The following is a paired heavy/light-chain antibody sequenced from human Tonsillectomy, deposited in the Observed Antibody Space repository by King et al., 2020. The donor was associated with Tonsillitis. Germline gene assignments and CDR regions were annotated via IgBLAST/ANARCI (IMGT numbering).Heavy chain of an antibody. D-gene: IGHD1-26*01. CDR2: IFPHDSAT. Sequence: EVQLVQSGAEVKKSGESLKISCKGSGYSFTRYWIGWVRQMPGKGLEWMGTIFPHDSATRYSPSFQGQVTISADMSTTTAYLQWSSLRASDTAMYYCARRIVGPHDAFDIWGQGTMVTVSS. J-gene: IGHJ3*02. CDR3: ARRIVGPHDAFDI. CDR1: GYSFTRYW. V-gene: IGHV5-51*03.
Light chain of an antibody. V-gene: IGKV1-6*01. CDR3: LQDYNYPLT. Sequence: AIQMTQSPSSLSASVGDRVTITCRASQGIRSDLGWYQQKPGKAPKLLIYAASSLQSGVPSRFSGSGSGTDFNLTISSLQPEDFATYYCLQDYNYPLTFGGGTKVEIK. CDR1: QGIRSD. J-gene: IGKJ4*01. CDR2: AAS.